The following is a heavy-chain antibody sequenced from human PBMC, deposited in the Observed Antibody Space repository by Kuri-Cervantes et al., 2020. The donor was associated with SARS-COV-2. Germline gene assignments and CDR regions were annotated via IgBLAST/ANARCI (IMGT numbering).Heavy chain of an antibody. CDR3: VRDGVNWNFDY. V-gene: IGHV3-74*01. D-gene: IGHD1-20*01. CDR2: INPDGSYT. Sequence: GEALKISCAASGITFSRFGMNWGRQAPGKGLVWVSRINPDGSYTNNADSVKGRFTVSRDNAKNMMFLQMNSLRAEDTAVYYCVRDGVNWNFDYWGQGTLVTVSS. CDR1: GITFSRFG. J-gene: IGHJ4*02.